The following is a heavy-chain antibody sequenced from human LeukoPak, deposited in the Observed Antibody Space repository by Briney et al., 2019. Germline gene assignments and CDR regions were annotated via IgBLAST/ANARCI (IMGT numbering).Heavy chain of an antibody. CDR2: VNPNSGNT. CDR1: GYTFTSYD. V-gene: IGHV1-8*01. D-gene: IGHD2-15*01. Sequence: ASVKVSCKTSGYTFTSYDLNWVRQATGQGLEWMGWVNPNSGNTGYAQKFQGRVTITRNTSISTAYMELSSLRSEDTAVYYCARVYCSGGSCYISGWFDPWGQGTLVTVSS. CDR3: ARVYCSGGSCYISGWFDP. J-gene: IGHJ5*02.